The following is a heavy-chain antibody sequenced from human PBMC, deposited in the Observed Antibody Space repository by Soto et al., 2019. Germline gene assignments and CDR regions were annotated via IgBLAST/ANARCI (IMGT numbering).Heavy chain of an antibody. CDR3: VKAGYTSGLL. CDR1: GFTFSSYA. J-gene: IGHJ4*02. D-gene: IGHD6-25*01. V-gene: IGHV3-23*01. Sequence: VQLLESGGGLIQPGGSLRLSCVASGFTFSSYAMNWVRQGPGTGLEWVAVIDSDDGKTYYANAVKGRFSTARDNSKNTLFLQMNSLRVEDTATYYCVKAGYTSGLLWGQGTLVTV. CDR2: IDSDDGKT.